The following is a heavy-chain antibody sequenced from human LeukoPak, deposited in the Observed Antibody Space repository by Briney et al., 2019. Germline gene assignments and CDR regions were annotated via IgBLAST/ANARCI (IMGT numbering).Heavy chain of an antibody. CDR1: GFTFSSFS. D-gene: IGHD3-22*01. Sequence: GGSLRLSCAASGFTFSSFSMHWVRQAPGKGLEWVAVISYDRSNKYYADSVKGRFTISRDNSKNTLYLQMNSLRAEDTAVYYCARGYYYDSSAYYVADYWGQGTLVTVSS. V-gene: IGHV3-30-3*01. CDR2: ISYDRSNK. CDR3: ARGYYYDSSAYYVADY. J-gene: IGHJ4*02.